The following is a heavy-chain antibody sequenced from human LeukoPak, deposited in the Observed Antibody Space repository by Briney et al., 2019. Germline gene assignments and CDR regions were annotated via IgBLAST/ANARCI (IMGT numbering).Heavy chain of an antibody. D-gene: IGHD3-10*01. CDR2: ISHDGDNT. J-gene: IGHJ4*02. Sequence: GRSLRLSCAASGFTFSSYAMHWVRQAPGRGLEWVAVISHDGDNTNSGESVRGRFTLSRDNSKNTLYLQMNSLRAEDTAVYYCARDRSRGLYYFDYWGQGTLVTVSS. CDR3: ARDRSRGLYYFDY. CDR1: GFTFSSYA. V-gene: IGHV3-30*14.